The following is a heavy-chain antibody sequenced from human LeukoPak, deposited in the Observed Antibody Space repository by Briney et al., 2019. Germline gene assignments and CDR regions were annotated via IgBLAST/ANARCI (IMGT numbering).Heavy chain of an antibody. CDR1: GFTFSSYW. Sequence: GESLRLSCAASGFTFSSYWMHWVRQAPGKGLVWVSRINSDGSSTSYADSVRGRFSISRDNAKNTLYLQMNSLRAEDTAVYYCARGLSGYASSLGYWGQGTLVTVSA. CDR3: ARGLSGYASSLGY. D-gene: IGHD6-6*01. V-gene: IGHV3-74*01. CDR2: INSDGSST. J-gene: IGHJ4*02.